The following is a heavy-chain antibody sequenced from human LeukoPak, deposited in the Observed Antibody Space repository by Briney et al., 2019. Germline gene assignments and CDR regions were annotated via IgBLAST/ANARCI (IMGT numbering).Heavy chain of an antibody. V-gene: IGHV1-18*01. D-gene: IGHD3-3*01. CDR2: ISAYNGNT. CDR3: ARAGWITIFGVVPHNWFDP. Sequence: ASVKVSCKASGYTFTSYGISRVRQAPGQGLEWMGWISAYNGNTNYAQKLQGRVTMTTDTSTSTAYMELRSLRSDDTAVYYCARAGWITIFGVVPHNWFDPWGQGTLVTVSS. CDR1: GYTFTSYG. J-gene: IGHJ5*02.